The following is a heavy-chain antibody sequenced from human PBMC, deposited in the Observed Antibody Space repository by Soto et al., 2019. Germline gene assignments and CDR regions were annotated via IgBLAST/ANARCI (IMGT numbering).Heavy chain of an antibody. CDR3: ARSSITPRLFMYPFDY. CDR2: IYYDGNT. CDR1: GGSITSSSHY. Sequence: QLQLQESGPGLVKPSETLSLTCTVSGGSITSSSHYWGWIRQPPGKGLECIGNIYYDGNTYYNPSLKSRVTISLDTSKNQFSLRLNSVTAADTAVYYCARSSITPRLFMYPFDYWGQGTVVTVSS. J-gene: IGHJ4*02. D-gene: IGHD6-6*01. V-gene: IGHV4-39*01.